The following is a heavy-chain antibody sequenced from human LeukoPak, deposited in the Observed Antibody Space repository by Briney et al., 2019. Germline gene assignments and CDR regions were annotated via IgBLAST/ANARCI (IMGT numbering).Heavy chain of an antibody. CDR2: ISGSGGRT. J-gene: IGHJ4*02. D-gene: IGHD4-17*01. Sequence: QTGGPLRLSCAASGFPFNRYAMRWVRGAPGEGLDWVSAISGSGGRTYYADSVKGRFTISRDNSNNTLYLQMNILRAEDTAVDYCAKDSGVTTYDYWGQGTLVTVSS. CDR1: GFPFNRYA. V-gene: IGHV3-23*01. CDR3: AKDSGVTTYDY.